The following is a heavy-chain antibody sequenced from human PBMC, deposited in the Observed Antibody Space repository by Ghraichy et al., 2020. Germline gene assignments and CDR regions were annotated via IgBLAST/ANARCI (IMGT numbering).Heavy chain of an antibody. Sequence: LNISCAASGFTFDDYAMHWVRQAPGKGLEWVSGISWNSGSIGYADSVKGRFTISRDNAKNSLYLQMNSLGAEDTALYYCTKDIGAAGSSYFDYWGQGTLVTVSS. V-gene: IGHV3-9*01. D-gene: IGHD6-13*01. CDR3: TKDIGAAGSSYFDY. CDR1: GFTFDDYA. CDR2: ISWNSGSI. J-gene: IGHJ4*02.